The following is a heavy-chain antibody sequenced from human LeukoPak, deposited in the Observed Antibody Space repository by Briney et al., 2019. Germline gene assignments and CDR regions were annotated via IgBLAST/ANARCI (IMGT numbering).Heavy chain of an antibody. V-gene: IGHV4-39*01. J-gene: IGHJ4*02. CDR3: AGIPNCGDTSCAPLDY. CDR2: IYYSGST. CDR1: GNSISSSSYY. D-gene: IGHD2-21*01. Sequence: SETLSHTCTVSGNSISSSSYYWGWIRQPPGKGLEWIGSIYYSGSTYYNPSLESRVTITVDTSKNQFSLKLSSVSAADTALYYCAGIPNCGDTSCAPLDYWGQGTLVTVSS.